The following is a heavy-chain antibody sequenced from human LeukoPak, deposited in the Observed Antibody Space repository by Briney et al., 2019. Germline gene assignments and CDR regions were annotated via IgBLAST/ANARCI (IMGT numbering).Heavy chain of an antibody. CDR2: IWYDGSNK. CDR3: AGSYYNVFDY. Sequence: GGSLRLSCSASGFPFSNYGMHWVRQAPGKGLEWVALIWYDGSNKYYADSVKGRFTISRDNSKNTLYLQMNSLRAEDTAVYYCAGSYYNVFDYWGQGTLVTVSS. V-gene: IGHV3-33*08. J-gene: IGHJ4*02. D-gene: IGHD3-10*01. CDR1: GFPFSNYG.